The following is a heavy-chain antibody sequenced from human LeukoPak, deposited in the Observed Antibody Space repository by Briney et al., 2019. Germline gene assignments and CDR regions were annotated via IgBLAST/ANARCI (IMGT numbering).Heavy chain of an antibody. CDR2: INHDGSST. CDR1: GFTFTTFL. CDR3: ARVFRAAVGTVYYYYYYIDV. D-gene: IGHD6-13*01. V-gene: IGHV3-74*01. Sequence: PGGSLRLSCATSGFTFTTFLMHWVRQAPGKGLVWVSRINHDGSSTNYADSVKGRFTISRDNAKNTLYLQMNSLRAEDTAVYYCARVFRAAVGTVYYYYYYIDVWGKGTTVTVSS. J-gene: IGHJ6*03.